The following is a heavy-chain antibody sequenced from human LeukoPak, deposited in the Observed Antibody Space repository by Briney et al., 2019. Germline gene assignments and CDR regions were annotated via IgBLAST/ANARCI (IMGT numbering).Heavy chain of an antibody. J-gene: IGHJ4*02. CDR1: GFSFDDYA. V-gene: IGHV3-9*01. CDR2: IGWNSDSI. Sequence: GGSLRLSCAVSGFSFDDYAMHWVRQLPGKGLEWVSSIGWNSDSIGYADSVKGRFTISRDNAKNSLYLQMNSLRAEDTALYYCATSGGGDCGYGNFDYWGQGTLVTVSS. D-gene: IGHD5-12*01. CDR3: ATSGGGDCGYGNFDY.